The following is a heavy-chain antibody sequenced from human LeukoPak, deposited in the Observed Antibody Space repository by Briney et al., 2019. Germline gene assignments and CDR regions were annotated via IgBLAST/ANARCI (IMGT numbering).Heavy chain of an antibody. CDR3: ARLRVAAAGADY. D-gene: IGHD6-13*01. V-gene: IGHV4-4*07. CDR2: IQTSGST. J-gene: IGHJ4*02. CDR1: GGSISSYY. Sequence: SETLSLTCTVSGGSISSYYWSWIRRPAGKGLEWIGRIQTSGSTNYNPSLKSRVTMSVDTSKNQVSLKLSSVTAADTAVYYCARLRVAAAGADYWGQGTLVTVSS.